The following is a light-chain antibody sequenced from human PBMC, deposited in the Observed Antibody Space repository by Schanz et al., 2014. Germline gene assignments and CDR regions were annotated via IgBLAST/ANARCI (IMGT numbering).Light chain of an antibody. CDR1: QSVSSSY. V-gene: IGKV3-20*01. Sequence: EIVLTQSPGTLSLSPGERATLSCRASQSVSSSYLAWYQQKPGQAPRLLMYGVSTRATGIPARFSGSGSGTDFTLTISRLEPEDFAVYYCQYYGTSFWTFGQGTKVEV. J-gene: IGKJ1*01. CDR3: QYYGTSFWT. CDR2: GVS.